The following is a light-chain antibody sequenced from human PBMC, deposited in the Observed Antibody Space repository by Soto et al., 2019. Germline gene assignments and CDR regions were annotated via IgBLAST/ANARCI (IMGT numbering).Light chain of an antibody. CDR1: QSVSSY. CDR2: DAS. Sequence: EIVLTQSPATLSLSPGERAALSCRASQSVSSYLAWYQQTPGQAPRLLIYDASNRATGIPARFSGSGSGTDFTLTISSLEPEDFAVYYCQHRSNFGQGTRLEIK. J-gene: IGKJ5*01. CDR3: QHRSN. V-gene: IGKV3-11*01.